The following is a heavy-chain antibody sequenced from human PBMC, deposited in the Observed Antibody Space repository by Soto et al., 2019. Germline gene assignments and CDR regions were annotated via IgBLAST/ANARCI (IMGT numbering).Heavy chain of an antibody. J-gene: IGHJ5*02. Sequence: ASVKVSCKASGYTFTSYAMHWVRQAPGQRLEWMGWINAGNGNTKYSQKFQGRVTITRDTSASTAYMELSSLRSEDTAVYYCARGRITMVRGLSSSFDPWGQGTLVTVSS. CDR1: GYTFTSYA. D-gene: IGHD3-10*01. V-gene: IGHV1-3*01. CDR3: ARGRITMVRGLSSSFDP. CDR2: INAGNGNT.